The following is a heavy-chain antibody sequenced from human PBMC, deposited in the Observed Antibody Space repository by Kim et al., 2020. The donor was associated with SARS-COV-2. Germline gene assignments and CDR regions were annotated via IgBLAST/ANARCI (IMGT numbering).Heavy chain of an antibody. D-gene: IGHD3-22*01. CDR3: ARSHYYDSSGYYAEDFDY. J-gene: IGHJ4*02. Sequence: KGRFIISRDNSKNTLYLQMGSLRPEDMAVYYCARSHYYDSSGYYAEDFDYWGQGTLVTVSS. V-gene: IGHV3-64*01.